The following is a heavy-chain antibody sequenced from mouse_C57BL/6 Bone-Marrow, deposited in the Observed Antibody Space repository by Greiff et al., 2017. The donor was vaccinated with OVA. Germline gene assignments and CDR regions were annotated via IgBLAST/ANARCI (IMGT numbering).Heavy chain of an antibody. V-gene: IGHV1-62-2*01. D-gene: IGHD2-12*01. CDR2: FYPGSGSI. CDR1: GYTFTEYT. CDR3: ARHEDDYYKGLAWFAY. Sequence: QVQLQQSGAELVKPGASVKLSCKASGYTFTEYTIHWVKQRSGQGLEWIGWFYPGSGSIKYNEKFKDKATLTAAKSSSTVYMERSRLTSEDSAVYFCARHEDDYYKGLAWFAYWGQGTLVTVSA. J-gene: IGHJ3*01.